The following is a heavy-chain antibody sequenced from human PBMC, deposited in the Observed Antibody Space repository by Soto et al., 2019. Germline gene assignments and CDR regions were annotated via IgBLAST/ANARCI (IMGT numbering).Heavy chain of an antibody. CDR1: GGSFSGYY. J-gene: IGHJ6*03. D-gene: IGHD3-10*01. V-gene: IGHV4-34*01. CDR3: ARTRKVYGSGTPGDYMDV. Sequence: SETLSLTCAVYGGSFSGYYWSWIRQPPGKGLEWIGEINHSGSTNYNPSLKSRVTISVDTSKNQFSLKLSSVTAADTAVYSCARTRKVYGSGTPGDYMDVWGQGTTVTVAS. CDR2: INHSGST.